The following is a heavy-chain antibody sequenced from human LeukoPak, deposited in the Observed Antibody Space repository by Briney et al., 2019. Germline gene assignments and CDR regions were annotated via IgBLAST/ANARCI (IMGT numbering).Heavy chain of an antibody. D-gene: IGHD2-15*01. J-gene: IGHJ5*02. CDR3: ARDRSCSGGSCYSSWFDP. CDR1: GGPFSSYA. V-gene: IGHV1-69*04. CDR2: IIPILGVA. Sequence: SVKVSCKASGGPFSSYALSWVRQAPGQGLEWMGRIIPILGVANYAEKFQGRVTITADKSTSTAYMELSSLRSEDTAVYYCARDRSCSGGSCYSSWFDPWGQGTLVTVSS.